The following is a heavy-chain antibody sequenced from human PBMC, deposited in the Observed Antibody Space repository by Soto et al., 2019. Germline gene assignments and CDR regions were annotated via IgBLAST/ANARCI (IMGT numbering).Heavy chain of an antibody. D-gene: IGHD2-2*01. Sequence: QVQLVEYGGGVVQPGRSLSLSCAASGFTLSSYAVHWVRQAPGKGLEWVAVMSFDGSKASHADSVKGRFTISRDNSKNTVSLQMNSLRVEDSAVYYCARGPPGVVPGAIGSGAFDVWGQGTTVTVSS. V-gene: IGHV3-30*04. J-gene: IGHJ6*02. CDR1: GFTLSSYA. CDR2: MSFDGSKA. CDR3: ARGPPGVVPGAIGSGAFDV.